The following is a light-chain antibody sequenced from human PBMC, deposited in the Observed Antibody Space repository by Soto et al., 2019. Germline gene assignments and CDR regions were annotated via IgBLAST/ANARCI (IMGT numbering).Light chain of an antibody. CDR3: QQADTFPIT. CDR2: AAS. J-gene: IGKJ5*01. CDR1: QGISRS. Sequence: DIQMTHSPSSVASSVVYRVTISCEASQGISRSLAWYQQKPGKAPKLLIYAASSLQSGVPSRFSGSGFGTDFTLTISSLQPEDSAIYYCQQADTFPITFGQGTRLEIK. V-gene: IGKV1D-12*01.